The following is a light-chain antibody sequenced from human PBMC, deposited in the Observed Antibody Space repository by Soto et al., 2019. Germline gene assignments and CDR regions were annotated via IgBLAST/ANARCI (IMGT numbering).Light chain of an antibody. CDR1: SSDVGGYNY. Sequence: QSALTQPASVSGSPGQSITLSCTGTSSDVGGYNYVSWYQHHPGKAPKLIIYDVTNRPSGVSNPFSGSKSGNTASLTNSGLQPEDEADYYCSSYTTSNTRQIVFGTGTKLTVL. CDR3: SSYTTSNTRQIV. J-gene: IGLJ1*01. V-gene: IGLV2-14*03. CDR2: DVT.